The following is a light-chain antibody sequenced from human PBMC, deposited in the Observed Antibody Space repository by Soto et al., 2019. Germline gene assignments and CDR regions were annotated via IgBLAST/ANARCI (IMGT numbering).Light chain of an antibody. CDR2: GAS. CDR3: QQYGGSPRIT. V-gene: IGKV3-20*01. J-gene: IGKJ5*01. CDR1: ERLSSVY. Sequence: EIVLTQSPGTLSLSPGERATLSCRASERLSSVYLAWYQQRPGQPPRLLIYGASNRATGIQDRFSGSGSGTDFTLIINRREPEDVAIYYCQQYGGSPRITFGQGTRLEIK.